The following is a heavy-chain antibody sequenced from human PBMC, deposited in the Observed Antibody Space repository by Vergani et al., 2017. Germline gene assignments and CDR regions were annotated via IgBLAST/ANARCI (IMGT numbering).Heavy chain of an antibody. D-gene: IGHD3/OR15-3a*01. J-gene: IGHJ4*02. V-gene: IGHV5-51*01. CDR2: IYPGDSDT. Sequence: EVQLVQSGAEIKKPGASLKISCKGSGYSFTNYWIGWVRQMPGTGLEWMGIIYPGDSDTRYSPSFQGQATISADKSISTAYLQWSSLKASDTAMYYCARGLWTGIREYDYWGQGTLVTVSS. CDR1: GYSFTNYW. CDR3: ARGLWTGIREYDY.